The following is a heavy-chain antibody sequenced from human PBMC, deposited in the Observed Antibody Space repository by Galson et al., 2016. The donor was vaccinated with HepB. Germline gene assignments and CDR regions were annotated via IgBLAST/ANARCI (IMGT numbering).Heavy chain of an antibody. Sequence: SETMSLTCTVSGGSISSYYWSWIRQPPGKGLEWIGYIYYSGSIKYNPSLNSRVTMSVDTSKNQISLKLSSVTAADTAVYYCAASRPRYCSGGSCFMDVWGQGTTVTVSS. CDR2: IYYSGSI. CDR3: AASRPRYCSGGSCFMDV. CDR1: GGSISSYY. J-gene: IGHJ6*02. V-gene: IGHV4-59*01. D-gene: IGHD2-15*01.